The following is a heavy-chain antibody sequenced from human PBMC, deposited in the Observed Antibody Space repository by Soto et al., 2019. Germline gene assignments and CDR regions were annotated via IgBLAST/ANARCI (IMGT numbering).Heavy chain of an antibody. CDR2: IYYGGST. CDR1: GGSISSGDYY. CDR3: ARVREPLTGGPWFDP. J-gene: IGHJ5*02. V-gene: IGHV4-30-4*01. D-gene: IGHD1-26*01. Sequence: SETLSLTCTVSGGSISSGDYYWSWIRQPPGKGLEWIGYIYYGGSTNYNPSLKSRVTISVDTSKNQFSLKLSSVTAADTAVYYCARVREPLTGGPWFDPWGQGTLVTVSS.